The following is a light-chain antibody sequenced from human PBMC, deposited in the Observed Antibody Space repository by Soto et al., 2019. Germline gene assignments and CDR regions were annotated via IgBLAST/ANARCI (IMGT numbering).Light chain of an antibody. CDR3: LLSYSGAWV. Sequence: QAVVTQEPSLTVSPGGTVTLTCGSSTGAVTSGHYPYWFQKKPGQAPRTLICDTTNKHSWTPARFSGSLLGGKAALTLSGAQPEDEAEYYCLLSYSGAWVFGGGTKLTVL. CDR1: TGAVTSGHY. V-gene: IGLV7-46*01. CDR2: DTT. J-gene: IGLJ2*01.